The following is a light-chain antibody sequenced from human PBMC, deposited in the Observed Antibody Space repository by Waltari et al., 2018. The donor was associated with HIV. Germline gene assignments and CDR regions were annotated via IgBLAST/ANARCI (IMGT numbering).Light chain of an antibody. CDR3: GAWDDSLKGFM. Sequence: QSVLTQPPSASGAPGQRVTISCSGSRSNIGSNPVSWYQQLPGTAPKLLISSISQRPSGVPDRFSGSKSGSSASLAISGLQSEDESQYFCGAWDDSLKGFMFGGGTQLTVL. CDR1: RSNIGSNP. V-gene: IGLV1-44*01. J-gene: IGLJ3*02. CDR2: SIS.